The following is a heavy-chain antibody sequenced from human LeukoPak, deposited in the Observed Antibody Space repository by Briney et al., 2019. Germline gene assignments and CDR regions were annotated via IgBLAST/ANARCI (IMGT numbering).Heavy chain of an antibody. D-gene: IGHD1-14*01. CDR1: GGSFSGYY. V-gene: IGHV4-34*01. CDR3: ARGGNRRWFDP. J-gene: IGHJ5*02. CDR2: INHSGST. Sequence: SETLSPTCAVYGGSFSGYYWSWIRQPPGKGLEWIGEINHSGSTNYNPSLKSRVTISVDTSKNQFSLKLSSVTAADTAVYYCARGGNRRWFDPWGQGTLVTVSS.